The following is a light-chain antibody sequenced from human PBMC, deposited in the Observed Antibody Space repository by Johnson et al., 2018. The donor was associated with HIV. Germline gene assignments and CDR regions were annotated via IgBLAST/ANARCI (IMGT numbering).Light chain of an antibody. J-gene: IGLJ1*01. CDR3: GVWDASLTPRYV. V-gene: IGLV1-51*02. CDR2: ENN. CDR1: SSNIGNNY. Sequence: QSVLTQPPSVSAAPGQKVTISCSGSSSNIGNNYVSWYQQLPGTAPKLLIYENNKRPSGIPDRFSGSKSGATASLGISGLHTVDEADYYCGVWDASLTPRYVFGTGTTIAVL.